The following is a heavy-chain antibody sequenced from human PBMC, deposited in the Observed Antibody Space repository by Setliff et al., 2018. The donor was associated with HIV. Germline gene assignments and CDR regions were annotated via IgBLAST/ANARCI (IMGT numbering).Heavy chain of an antibody. CDR1: GGSLSSDNW. V-gene: IGHV4-4*02. D-gene: IGHD2-2*01. J-gene: IGHJ6*02. CDR3: ARGHCSGTNCYGVDYYGMDV. CDR2: IYHTEYT. Sequence: SETLSLTCAVSGGSLSSDNWWTWVRQPPGKGLEWIGEIYHTEYTNCSPSLKSRVSMSVDRSKNQFSLNLTSVTAADTAVYYCARGHCSGTNCYGVDYYGMDVWGQGTTVTVSS.